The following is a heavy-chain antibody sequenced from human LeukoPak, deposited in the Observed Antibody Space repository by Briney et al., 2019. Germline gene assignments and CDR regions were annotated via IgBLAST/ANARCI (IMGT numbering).Heavy chain of an antibody. Sequence: ASVKVSCKASRYTFTSYDINWVRQATGQGLEWMGWMNPNSGNTGYAQKFQGRVTMTRNTSISTAYMELSSLRSEDTAVYYCARRRYSYGLKNWWFDPWGQGTLVTVSS. V-gene: IGHV1-8*01. CDR3: ARRRYSYGLKNWWFDP. D-gene: IGHD5-18*01. CDR1: RYTFTSYD. J-gene: IGHJ5*02. CDR2: MNPNSGNT.